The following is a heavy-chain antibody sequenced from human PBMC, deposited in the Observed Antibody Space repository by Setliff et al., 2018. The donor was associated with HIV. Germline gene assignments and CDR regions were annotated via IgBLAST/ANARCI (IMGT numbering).Heavy chain of an antibody. J-gene: IGHJ4*02. D-gene: IGHD5-12*01. CDR2: INTHSGYT. V-gene: IGHV1-18*01. Sequence: ASVKVSCKASGYTFNDYGISWVRQAPGQGLEWMGWINTHSGYTNYAQNVQGRVTVTMDTSTSTAYMELRSLKSDDTDVYYCARGKTWLRVLDYWGQGTLVTVS. CDR1: GYTFNDYG. CDR3: ARGKTWLRVLDY.